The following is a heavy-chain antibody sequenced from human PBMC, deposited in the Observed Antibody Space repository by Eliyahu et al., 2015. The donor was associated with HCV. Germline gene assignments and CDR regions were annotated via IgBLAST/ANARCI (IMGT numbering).Heavy chain of an antibody. V-gene: IGHV3-21*01. Sequence: EVQLVESGGGLVKPGGSLRLSCAASGFTFSSYSMNWVRQAPGKGLEWVSSISSSSSYIYYADSVKGRFTISRDNAKNSLYLQMNSLRAEDTAVYYCARDLIELRGMDVWGQGTTVTVSS. D-gene: IGHD2/OR15-2a*01. CDR3: ARDLIELRGMDV. J-gene: IGHJ6*02. CDR2: ISSSSSYI. CDR1: GFTFSSYS.